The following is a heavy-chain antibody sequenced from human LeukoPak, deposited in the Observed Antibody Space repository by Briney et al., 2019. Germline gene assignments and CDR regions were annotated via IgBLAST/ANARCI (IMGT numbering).Heavy chain of an antibody. D-gene: IGHD2-8*01. J-gene: IGHJ6*02. CDR2: IYYSGST. CDR3: ATFRIYCTNGVCSGVGYYGMDV. Sequence: SETLSLTCTVSGGSISSSSYYWGWIRQPPGKGLEWIGSIYYSGSTYHNPSLKSRVTISVDTSKNQFSLKLSSVTAADTAVYYCATFRIYCTNGVCSGVGYYGMDVWGQGTTVTVSS. CDR1: GGSISSSSYY. V-gene: IGHV4-39*01.